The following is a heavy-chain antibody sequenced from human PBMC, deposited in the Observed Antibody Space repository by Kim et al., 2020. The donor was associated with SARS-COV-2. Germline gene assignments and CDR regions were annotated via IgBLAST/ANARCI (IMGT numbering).Heavy chain of an antibody. CDR1: GYTFTSYG. Sequence: ASVKVSCKASGYTFTSYGISWVRQAPGQGLEWMGWISAYNGNTTNAHQLQGRDTMTTDTSKSPAYMELRSLRSDDTAVYYCARDRETLYQLLPLLYYYYGMDVVGQVTTV. CDR3: ARDRETLYQLLPLLYYYYGMDV. CDR2: ISAYNGNT. D-gene: IGHD2-2*01. V-gene: IGHV1-18*01. J-gene: IGHJ6*02.